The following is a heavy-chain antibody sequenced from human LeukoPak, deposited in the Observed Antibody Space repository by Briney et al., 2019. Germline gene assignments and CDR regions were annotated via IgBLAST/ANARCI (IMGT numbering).Heavy chain of an antibody. J-gene: IGHJ4*02. CDR1: GGSISSHY. Sequence: SETLSLTCIVSGGSISSHYWSWIRQPPGKGLEWIGYIYYSGSTNYNPSLKSRVTISVDTSKNQFSLKLSSVTAADTAVYYCARVSSGGSKLFDYWGQGTLVTVSS. CDR2: IYYSGST. D-gene: IGHD2-15*01. V-gene: IGHV4-59*11. CDR3: ARVSSGGSKLFDY.